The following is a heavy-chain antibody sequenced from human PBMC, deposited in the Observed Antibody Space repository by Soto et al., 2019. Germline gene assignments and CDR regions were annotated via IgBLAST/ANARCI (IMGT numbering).Heavy chain of an antibody. D-gene: IGHD3-22*01. CDR1: GFTFSSYG. J-gene: IGHJ6*02. Sequence: PGGSLRLSGAASGFTFSSYGMHWVRQAPGKGLEWVAVISYDGSNKYYADSVKGRFTISRDNSKNTLYLQMNSLRAEDTAVYYCARPMIVVVITSGMDVWGQGTTVTVSS. CDR3: ARPMIVVVITSGMDV. V-gene: IGHV3-30*03. CDR2: ISYDGSNK.